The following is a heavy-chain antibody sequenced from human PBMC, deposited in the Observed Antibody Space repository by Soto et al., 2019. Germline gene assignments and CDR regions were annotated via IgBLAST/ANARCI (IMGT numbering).Heavy chain of an antibody. Sequence: SETLSLTCAVSGDSTNTDYYWSWIRQPPGKGLEWIGHIYYTGGTFYSPSLKSRLALSVDTSKNQFSLRLSSVTAADTAVYYCARDTASKDYASHSYYPHFDSWGQGALVTVSS. CDR1: GDSTNTDYY. V-gene: IGHV4-30-4*01. CDR3: ARDTASKDYASHSYYPHFDS. J-gene: IGHJ5*01. D-gene: IGHD3-22*01. CDR2: IYYTGGT.